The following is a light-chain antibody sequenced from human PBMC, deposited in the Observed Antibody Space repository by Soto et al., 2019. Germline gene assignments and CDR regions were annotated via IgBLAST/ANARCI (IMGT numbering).Light chain of an antibody. Sequence: EIVLTQSPATLSLSPGERATLSCRASQSVSNFLAWYLQRPGQAPRLLIFDASSRATGIPDRFSGSGSGTDFTLTISRLEPEDLAVYYCQQYGYSPPWTFGQGTKVEI. CDR1: QSVSNF. V-gene: IGKV3-20*01. CDR2: DAS. J-gene: IGKJ1*01. CDR3: QQYGYSPPWT.